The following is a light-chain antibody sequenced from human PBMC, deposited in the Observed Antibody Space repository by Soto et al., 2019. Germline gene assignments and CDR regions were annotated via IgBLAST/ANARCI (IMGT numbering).Light chain of an antibody. V-gene: IGLV8-61*01. CDR1: SSSVLTDHY. CDR3: VLYVGGGVYV. CDR2: STK. Sequence: QAVVTQEPSFSVSPGGTVTLTCGLSSSSVLTDHYPSWYQQLPGQAPRTLIHSTKIRSSGVPDRFSGSILGNKAALTIAGAEADDECDYYCVLYVGGGVYVFGGGTQLTVL. J-gene: IGLJ7*01.